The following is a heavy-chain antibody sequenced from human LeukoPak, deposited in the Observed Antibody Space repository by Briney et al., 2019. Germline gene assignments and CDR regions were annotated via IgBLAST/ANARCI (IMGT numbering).Heavy chain of an antibody. CDR2: ISQDGTEK. CDR3: AIDGFCSGGACFRKNDF. Sequence: GGSLRLSCAASGLIFGNYWMTWVRQAPGKGLEWVASISQDGTEKFYVGSAEGRFTISRDNAKNSLYVQMNSLSAEDTALYFCAIDGFCSGGACFRKNDFWGQGTLVTVSS. D-gene: IGHD2-15*01. J-gene: IGHJ4*02. CDR1: GLIFGNYW. V-gene: IGHV3-7*01.